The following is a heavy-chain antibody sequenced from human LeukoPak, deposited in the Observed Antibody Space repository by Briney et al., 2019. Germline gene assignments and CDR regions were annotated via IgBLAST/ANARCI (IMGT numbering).Heavy chain of an antibody. CDR1: GFTFSNYW. D-gene: IGHD6-13*01. J-gene: IGHJ5*02. CDR3: ARDIKYSSSRGGPRWFDP. V-gene: IGHV3-48*01. CDR2: ISSSSSTI. Sequence: QSGGSLRLSCAASGFTFSNYWMNWVRQAPGKGLEWVSYISSSSSTIYYADSVKGRFTISRDNAKNSLYLQMNSLRAEDTAVYYCARDIKYSSSRGGPRWFDPWGQGTLVTVSS.